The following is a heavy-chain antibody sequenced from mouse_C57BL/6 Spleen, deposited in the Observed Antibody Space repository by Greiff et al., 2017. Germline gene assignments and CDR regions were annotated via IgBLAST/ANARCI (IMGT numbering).Heavy chain of an antibody. CDR2: IYPGDGDT. Sequence: QVQLQQSGPELVKPGASVKISCKASGYAFSSAWMNWVKQRPGKGLEWIGRIYPGDGDTNYNGKFKGKATMTADKSSSTAYMQLSSLSSEDSAVYFCARSITTVVYWFADWGQGTLVTVSA. D-gene: IGHD1-1*01. CDR3: ARSITTVVYWFAD. J-gene: IGHJ3*01. V-gene: IGHV1-82*01. CDR1: GYAFSSAW.